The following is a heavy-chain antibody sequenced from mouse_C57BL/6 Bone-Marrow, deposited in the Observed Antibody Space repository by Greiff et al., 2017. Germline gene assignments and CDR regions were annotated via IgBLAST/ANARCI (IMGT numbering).Heavy chain of an antibody. Sequence: QVQLQQPGAELVMPGASVKLSCKASGYTFTSYWMHLVKQRPGQGLEWIGEIDPSDSYNNYHQKFQGKSPLTVDKSSSTAYMQLSGLTSDDSAVYYCAKDWGNIYYWYFDVWGTGTTVTVSS. CDR3: AKDWGNIYYWYFDV. D-gene: IGHD2-1*01. CDR2: IDPSDSYN. J-gene: IGHJ1*03. CDR1: GYTFTSYW. V-gene: IGHV1-69*01.